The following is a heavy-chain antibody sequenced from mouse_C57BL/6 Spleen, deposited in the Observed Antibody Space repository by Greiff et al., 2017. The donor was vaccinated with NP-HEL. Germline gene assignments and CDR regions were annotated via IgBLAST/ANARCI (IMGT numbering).Heavy chain of an antibody. CDR1: GYTFTSYW. Sequence: QVQLQQPGAELVMPGASVKLSCKASGYTFTSYWMHWVKQRPGQGLEWIGEIDPSDSYTNYNQKFKGKSTLTVDKSSSTAYMQLSSLTSEDSAVYYCARREGDDGYYGFAYWGQGTLVTVSA. D-gene: IGHD2-3*01. J-gene: IGHJ3*01. V-gene: IGHV1-69*01. CDR3: ARREGDDGYYGFAY. CDR2: IDPSDSYT.